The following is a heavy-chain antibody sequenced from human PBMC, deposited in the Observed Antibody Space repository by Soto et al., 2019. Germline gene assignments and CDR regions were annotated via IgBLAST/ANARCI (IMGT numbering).Heavy chain of an antibody. CDR3: ARGEMGPDYYYYYYGMDV. J-gene: IGHJ6*02. D-gene: IGHD1-26*01. CDR2: IWYDGSNK. CDR1: GFTFSSYG. V-gene: IGHV3-33*01. Sequence: GESLKISCAASGFTFSSYGMHWVRQAPGKGLEWVAVIWYDGSNKYYADSVKGRFTISRDNSKNTLYLQMNSLRAEDTAVYYCARGEMGPDYYYYYYGMDVWGQGTTVTVSS.